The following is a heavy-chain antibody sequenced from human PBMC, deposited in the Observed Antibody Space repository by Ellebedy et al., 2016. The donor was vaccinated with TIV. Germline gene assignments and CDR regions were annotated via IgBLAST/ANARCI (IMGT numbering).Heavy chain of an antibody. CDR1: GFTFSSYA. D-gene: IGHD6-19*01. V-gene: IGHV3-30-3*01. J-gene: IGHJ6*03. Sequence: GESLKISXAASGFTFSSYAMHWVRQAPGKGLEWVAVISYDGSNKYYADSVKGRFTISRDNSKNTLYLQMNSLRAEDTAVYYCARDYGSRSIFYYYMDVWGKGTTVTVSS. CDR2: ISYDGSNK. CDR3: ARDYGSRSIFYYYMDV.